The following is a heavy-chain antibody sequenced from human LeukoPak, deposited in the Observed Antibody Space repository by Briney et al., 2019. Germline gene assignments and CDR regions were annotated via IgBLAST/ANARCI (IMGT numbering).Heavy chain of an antibody. CDR1: GGTFSSYA. D-gene: IGHD1-26*01. Sequence: GASVKVSCKASGGTFSSYAISWVRQAPGQGLEWMGWINTNTGNPTYAQGFTGRFVFSLDTSVSTAYLQISSLKDEDTDVYYCARASRVGATKGIDYWGQGTLVTVSS. CDR3: ARASRVGATKGIDY. V-gene: IGHV7-4-1*02. J-gene: IGHJ4*02. CDR2: INTNTGNP.